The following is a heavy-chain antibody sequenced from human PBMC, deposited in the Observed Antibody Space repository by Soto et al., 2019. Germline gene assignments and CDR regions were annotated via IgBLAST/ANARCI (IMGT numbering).Heavy chain of an antibody. CDR3: AREGVAPYYYYGMDV. J-gene: IGHJ6*02. CDR2: FSTYNGDT. CDR1: GYTFTRSG. Sequence: ASLKVSCKASGYTFTRSGISWVRQAPGQGLEWMGWFSTYNGDTNYAQTFQGRVTMTTDASTSTAYMELRSLRSDDTAVYYCAREGVAPYYYYGMDVWGQGTPVTVSS. V-gene: IGHV1-18*01. D-gene: IGHD5-12*01.